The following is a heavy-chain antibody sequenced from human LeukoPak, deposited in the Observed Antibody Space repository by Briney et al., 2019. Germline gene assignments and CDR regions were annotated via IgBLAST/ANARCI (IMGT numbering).Heavy chain of an antibody. D-gene: IGHD2-2*01. CDR2: ISSSSSYI. CDR1: GFTFSSYS. Sequence: GGSLRLSCAASGFTFSSYSMNWVRQAPGKGLEWVSSISSSSSYIYYADSVKGRFTISRDNAKNSLYLQMNSLRAEDTAVYYCARGYQLLAFADYWGHGTLVTVSS. CDR3: ARGYQLLAFADY. J-gene: IGHJ4*01. V-gene: IGHV3-21*01.